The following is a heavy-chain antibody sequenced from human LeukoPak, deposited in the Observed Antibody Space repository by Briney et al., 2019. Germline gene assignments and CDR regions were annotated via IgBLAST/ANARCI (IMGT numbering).Heavy chain of an antibody. CDR2: INVGNGNT. J-gene: IGHJ6*02. Sequence: ASVKVSCKASGYTFTSYAMHWVRQAPGQRLEWMGWINVGNGNTKYSQKFQGRVTITRDTSASTAYMELSSLRSEDTAVYYCARATSYYYGMDVWGQGTTVTVSS. V-gene: IGHV1-3*01. CDR1: GYTFTSYA. CDR3: ARATSYYYGMDV. D-gene: IGHD1-26*01.